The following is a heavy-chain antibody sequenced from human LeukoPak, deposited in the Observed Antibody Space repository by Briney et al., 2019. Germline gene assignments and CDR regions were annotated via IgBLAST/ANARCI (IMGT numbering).Heavy chain of an antibody. D-gene: IGHD3-22*01. CDR1: GFTFDDYA. V-gene: IGHV3-43D*03. CDR3: AKDSYYENSGYYSYIDY. J-gene: IGHJ4*02. Sequence: PGGSLRLSCAASGFTFDDYAMHWVRQAPGKGLEWVSLISWDGGSTEYADSVKGRFTISRDNSKNSLYLQMNRLRAEDTALYYCAKDSYYENSGYYSYIDYWGQGTLVTVSS. CDR2: ISWDGGST.